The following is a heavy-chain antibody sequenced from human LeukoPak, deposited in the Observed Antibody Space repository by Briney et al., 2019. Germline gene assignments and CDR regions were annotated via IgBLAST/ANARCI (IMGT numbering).Heavy chain of an antibody. Sequence: ASVKVSCKASGYTFTSYGISWVRRAPGQGLEWMGWISAYNGNTNYAQKLQGRVTMTTDTSTSTAYMELRSLRSDDTAVYYCARADMDYGDYEGGYWGQGTLVTVSS. V-gene: IGHV1-18*01. CDR3: ARADMDYGDYEGGY. J-gene: IGHJ4*02. CDR1: GYTFTSYG. D-gene: IGHD4-17*01. CDR2: ISAYNGNT.